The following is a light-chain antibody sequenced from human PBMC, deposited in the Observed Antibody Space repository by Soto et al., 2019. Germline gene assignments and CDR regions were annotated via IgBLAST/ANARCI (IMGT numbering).Light chain of an antibody. V-gene: IGLV1-44*01. CDR2: NIN. Sequence: QSVMTEPPARSGTPGQRVTISCRGSSSNIGSYPVSWYQQVPGTAPKLLIYNINQRPSGVPDRFSGSKSGTSASLAISGLQSEDEADYYCAVWDDRLNGPVFGPGTTVSVL. CDR3: AVWDDRLNGPV. J-gene: IGLJ1*01. CDR1: SSNIGSYP.